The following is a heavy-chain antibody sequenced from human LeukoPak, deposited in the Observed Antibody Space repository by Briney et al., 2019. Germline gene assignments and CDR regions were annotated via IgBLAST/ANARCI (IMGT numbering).Heavy chain of an antibody. CDR1: GYTLTELS. Sequence: ASVNVSCKVSGYTLTELSMHWVRQAPGKGLEWMGGFDPEDGETIYAQKFQGRVTMTEDTSTDTAYMELSSLRSEDTAVYYCATDFWSGYYAGYWGQGTLVTVSS. J-gene: IGHJ4*02. D-gene: IGHD3-3*01. V-gene: IGHV1-24*01. CDR3: ATDFWSGYYAGY. CDR2: FDPEDGET.